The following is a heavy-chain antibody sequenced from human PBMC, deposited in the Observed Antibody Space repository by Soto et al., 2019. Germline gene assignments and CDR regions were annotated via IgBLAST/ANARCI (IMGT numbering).Heavy chain of an antibody. V-gene: IGHV1-46*03. Sequence: ASVKVSCKASGYTFTSYYMHWVRQAPGQGLEWMGIINPSGGSTSYAQKFQGRVTMTRDTSTSTVYMELSSLRSEDTAVYYCARESSTDYDILTGYYYWGQGTLVTVSS. J-gene: IGHJ4*02. CDR2: INPSGGST. D-gene: IGHD3-9*01. CDR1: GYTFTSYY. CDR3: ARESSTDYDILTGYYY.